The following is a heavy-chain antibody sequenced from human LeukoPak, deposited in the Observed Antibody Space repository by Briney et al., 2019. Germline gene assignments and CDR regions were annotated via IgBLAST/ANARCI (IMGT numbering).Heavy chain of an antibody. D-gene: IGHD2-2*02. CDR3: ARVSAAILHYCYYYMDV. Sequence: NSSETLSLTCAVYGGSFSGYYWSWIRQPPGKGLEWIGEINHSGSTNYNPSLKSRVTISVDTSKNQFSLKLSSVTAADTAVYYCARVSAAILHYCYYYMDVWGKGTTVTVSS. CDR2: INHSGST. V-gene: IGHV4-34*01. CDR1: GGSFSGYY. J-gene: IGHJ6*03.